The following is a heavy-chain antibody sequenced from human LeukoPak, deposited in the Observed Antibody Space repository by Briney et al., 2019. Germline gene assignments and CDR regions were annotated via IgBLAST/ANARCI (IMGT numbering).Heavy chain of an antibody. J-gene: IGHJ3*02. CDR1: GFTFSRYA. CDR3: ARDRNYCSSDRCYDVFDI. V-gene: IGHV3-30-3*01. D-gene: IGHD6-19*01. Sequence: PGRSLRLSCAASGFTFSRYAMHWVRQAPGKGLEWVSVISYDGSDKYYADSVKGRFTISRDNSKNTLYLQMNSLRAEDTAVYYCARDRNYCSSDRCYDVFDIWGQGTMVTVSS. CDR2: ISYDGSDK.